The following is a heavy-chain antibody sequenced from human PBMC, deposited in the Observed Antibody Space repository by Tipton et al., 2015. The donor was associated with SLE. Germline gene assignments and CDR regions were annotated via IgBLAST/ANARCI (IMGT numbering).Heavy chain of an antibody. V-gene: IGHV4-59*11. D-gene: IGHD3-3*01. J-gene: IGHJ4*02. CDR3: ARVGMEWEWFDY. CDR1: GGSISSHY. CDR2: IYYSGST. Sequence: TLSLTCTVSGGSISSHYWSWIRQPPGKGLEWIGYIYYSGSTNYNPSLKSRVTISVDTSKNQFSLKLSSVTAADTAVYYCARVGMEWEWFDYWGQGTLVTVSS.